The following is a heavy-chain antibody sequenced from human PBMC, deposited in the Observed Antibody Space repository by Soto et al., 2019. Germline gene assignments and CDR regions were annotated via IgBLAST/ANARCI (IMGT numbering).Heavy chain of an antibody. CDR1: GGSISSYY. CDR3: ARGVVAVRGVIITYSYMDV. Sequence: SETLSLTCTVSGGSISSYYWSWVRQPPGKGLEWIGYIYYSGSTNYNPSLKSRVTISVDTSKNQFSLKLSSVTAADTAVYYCARGVVAVRGVIITYSYMDVWGKGTTVTVS. D-gene: IGHD3-10*01. J-gene: IGHJ6*03. CDR2: IYYSGST. V-gene: IGHV4-59*01.